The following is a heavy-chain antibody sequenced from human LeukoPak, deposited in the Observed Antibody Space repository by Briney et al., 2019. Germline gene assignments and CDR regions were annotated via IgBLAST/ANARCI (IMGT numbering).Heavy chain of an antibody. CDR2: IIPILGIA. D-gene: IGHD3-3*01. Sequence: ASVKVSCKASGGTFSSYAISWVRQAPGQGLEWMGRIIPILGIANYAQKFQGRVTITRNTSISTAYMELSSLRSEDTAVYYCARGRDNYDFWSGYYTARGRHYYYYMDVWGKGTTVTVSS. CDR1: GGTFSSYA. J-gene: IGHJ6*03. V-gene: IGHV1-69*04. CDR3: ARGRDNYDFWSGYYTARGRHYYYYMDV.